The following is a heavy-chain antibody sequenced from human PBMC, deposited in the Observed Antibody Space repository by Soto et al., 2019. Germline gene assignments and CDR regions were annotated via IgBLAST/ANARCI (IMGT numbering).Heavy chain of an antibody. CDR1: GFTFSDHY. Sequence: EVQLVESGGGLVQPGGSLRLSCAASGFTFSDHYMDWVRQAPAKGLEWVGRTRNRANGYTTEYAASVKGRFTISRDDSKNSLYLQMNSPKIEDTAVYYCARAFYGSGSYSLDYWGQGALVTVSS. CDR2: TRNRANGYTT. CDR3: ARAFYGSGSYSLDY. J-gene: IGHJ4*02. V-gene: IGHV3-72*01. D-gene: IGHD3-10*01.